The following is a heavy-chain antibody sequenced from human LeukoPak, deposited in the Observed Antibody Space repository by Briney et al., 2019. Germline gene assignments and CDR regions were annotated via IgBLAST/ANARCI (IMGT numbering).Heavy chain of an antibody. CDR3: ARRSGWYSGLNWFDP. J-gene: IGHJ5*02. V-gene: IGHV5-51*01. Sequence: GESLKISCKGSGYSFTSYWIGWVRQMPGKGLEWMGIIYPGDSDTRYSPSFQGQVTISADKSISTAYLQWSSLKASDTAMYYCARRSGWYSGLNWFDPWGQGTLVTLSS. D-gene: IGHD6-19*01. CDR1: GYSFTSYW. CDR2: IYPGDSDT.